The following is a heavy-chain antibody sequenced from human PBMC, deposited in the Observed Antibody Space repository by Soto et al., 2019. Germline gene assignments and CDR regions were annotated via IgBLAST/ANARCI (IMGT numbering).Heavy chain of an antibody. D-gene: IGHD2-2*01. J-gene: IGHJ4*02. CDR3: VTYGYCSSTSCYFSWGGKIDY. CDR1: GGSISSSSYY. V-gene: IGHV4-39*01. CDR2: IYYSGST. Sequence: QLQLQESGPGLVKPSETLSLNCTVSGGSISSSSYYWGWIRQPPGKGLEWIGSIYYSGSTSYNPSLKSRVTISVDTSKNLFALKLSSVTAADTAVYYCVTYGYCSSTSCYFSWGGKIDYWGQGTLVTVSS.